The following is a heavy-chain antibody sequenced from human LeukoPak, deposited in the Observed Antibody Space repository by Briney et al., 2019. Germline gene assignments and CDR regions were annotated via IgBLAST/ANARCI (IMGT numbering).Heavy chain of an antibody. CDR3: ARGLKDYDSSGYPREGPPLGY. V-gene: IGHV4-59*01. Sequence: SSETLSLTCTVSSGSISSYYWSWIRQPPGKGLEWIGYIYYSGSTNYNPSLKSRVTISVDTSKNQFSLKLSSVTAADTAVYYCARGLKDYDSSGYPREGPPLGYWGQGTLVTVSS. CDR1: SGSISSYY. J-gene: IGHJ4*02. D-gene: IGHD3-22*01. CDR2: IYYSGST.